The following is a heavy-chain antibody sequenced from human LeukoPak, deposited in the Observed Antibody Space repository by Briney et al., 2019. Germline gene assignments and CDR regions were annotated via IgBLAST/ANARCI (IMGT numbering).Heavy chain of an antibody. V-gene: IGHV1-69*01. Sequence: AVKDSCKASLGTFSSYVISWVRPAPGQGLEWMGGIIPIFGTANYAQKFQGRVTITADESTITAYMELSSLRSEDTAVYYCAREGDIVVVPAASYFDYWGQGTLVTVSS. CDR1: LGTFSSYV. CDR3: AREGDIVVVPAASYFDY. CDR2: IIPIFGTA. J-gene: IGHJ4*02. D-gene: IGHD2-2*01.